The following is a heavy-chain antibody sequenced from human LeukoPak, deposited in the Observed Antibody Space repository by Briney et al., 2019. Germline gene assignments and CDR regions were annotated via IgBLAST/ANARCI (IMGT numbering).Heavy chain of an antibody. V-gene: IGHV3-23*01. D-gene: IGHD3-22*01. Sequence: GGSLRLSCAASGFTFSGYAMSWVRQAPGKGLEWVSAITRGGEVTYYADSVKGRFTISRDNAKNSLYLQMNSLRAEDTAVYYCAREPYDSSGYAYYYYGMDVWGQGTTVTVSS. CDR3: AREPYDSSGYAYYYYGMDV. CDR1: GFTFSGYA. J-gene: IGHJ6*02. CDR2: ITRGGEVT.